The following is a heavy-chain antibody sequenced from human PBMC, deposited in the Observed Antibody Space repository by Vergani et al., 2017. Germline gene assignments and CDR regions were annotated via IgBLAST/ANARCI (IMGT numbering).Heavy chain of an antibody. J-gene: IGHJ6*03. CDR2: IDHTGRP. CDR3: ARVNTETNGHLYYYYYMDV. CDR1: GGSFTSYH. D-gene: IGHD4-11*01. Sequence: QVQLQQWGGGLLKPSETLSLTCVVNGGSFTSYHWTWIRQSPGEGLEWVGDIDHTGRPDYNPSLQSRLPMSVDKSQNQFSLTLNSVTATDTAIYFCARVNTETNGHLYYYYYMDVWGQGTAVTVS. V-gene: IGHV4-34*01.